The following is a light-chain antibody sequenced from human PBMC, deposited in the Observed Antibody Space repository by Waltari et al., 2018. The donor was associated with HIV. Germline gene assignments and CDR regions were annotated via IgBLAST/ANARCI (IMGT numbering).Light chain of an antibody. CDR2: LNADGSH. V-gene: IGLV4-69*02. Sequence: QVVLTQSPSASASLGASVKLTCTLSSGHSTYAIAWYQQQPKKGPRYLMNLNADGSHNKGDGIPDRFSGSSSGTERYLTISSLQSEDEADYYCQTWGTGIQVFGGGTKLTVL. J-gene: IGLJ3*02. CDR1: SGHSTYA. CDR3: QTWGTGIQV.